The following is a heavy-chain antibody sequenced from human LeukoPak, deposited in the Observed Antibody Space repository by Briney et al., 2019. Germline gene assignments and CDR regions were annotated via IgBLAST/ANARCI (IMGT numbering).Heavy chain of an antibody. Sequence: ASVKVSCKASGYTFTSYGISWVRQAPGQGLEWMGWISAYNGNTNYAQKLQGRVTMTTDTSTSTAYMELRSLRSDDTAVYYCAREQNYYDSSGYDFDYWSQGTLVTVSS. CDR3: AREQNYYDSSGYDFDY. CDR2: ISAYNGNT. J-gene: IGHJ4*02. CDR1: GYTFTSYG. D-gene: IGHD3-22*01. V-gene: IGHV1-18*01.